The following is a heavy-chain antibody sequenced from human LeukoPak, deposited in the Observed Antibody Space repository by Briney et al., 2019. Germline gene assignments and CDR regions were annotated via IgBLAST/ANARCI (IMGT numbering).Heavy chain of an antibody. V-gene: IGHV3-21*01. J-gene: IGHJ4*02. CDR2: ISSSSSYI. Sequence: PGGSLRLSCAVSGFTFSSYSMNWVRQAPGKGLEWVSSISSSSSYIYYADSVKGRFTISRDNAKNSLYLQMNSLRAEDTAVYYCARDPGSSSWYGRDYWGQGTLVTVSS. D-gene: IGHD6-13*01. CDR3: ARDPGSSSWYGRDY. CDR1: GFTFSSYS.